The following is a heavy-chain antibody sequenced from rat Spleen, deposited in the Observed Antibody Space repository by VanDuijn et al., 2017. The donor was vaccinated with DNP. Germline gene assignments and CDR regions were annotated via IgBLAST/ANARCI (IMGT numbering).Heavy chain of an antibody. D-gene: IGHD3-3*01. CDR2: ISTGSGNT. Sequence: EVQLVESGGGLVQPGRSLKLSCETSGFTFSDYGMAWVRQTPMKGLEWVASISTGSGNTYYRDSVKGRFTISRDNAKNTQYLQMDSLRSEDTATYYCAREGLRYSAPRGFDYWGQGVMVTVSS. J-gene: IGHJ2*01. CDR1: GFTFSDYG. V-gene: IGHV5S14*01. CDR3: AREGLRYSAPRGFDY.